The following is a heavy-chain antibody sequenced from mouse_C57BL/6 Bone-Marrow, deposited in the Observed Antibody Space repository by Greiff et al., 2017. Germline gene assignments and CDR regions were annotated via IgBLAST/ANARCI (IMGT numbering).Heavy chain of an antibody. CDR2: IDPENGDT. Sequence: EVKLVESGAELVRPGASVKLSCTASGFNIKDDYMHWVKQRPEQGLEWIGWIDPENGDTEYASKFQGKATITVDTSSNTAYLQLSSRTSEDTAVYYCTRIAYWGQGTLVTVSA. CDR3: TRIAY. J-gene: IGHJ3*01. V-gene: IGHV14-4*01. CDR1: GFNIKDDY.